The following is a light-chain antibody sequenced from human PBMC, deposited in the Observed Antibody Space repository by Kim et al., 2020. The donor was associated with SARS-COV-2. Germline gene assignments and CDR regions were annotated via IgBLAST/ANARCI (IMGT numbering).Light chain of an antibody. J-gene: IGLJ2*01. CDR2: QDS. CDR1: KLGDKY. Sequence: VSPGQTARTTCSGDKLGDKYACCYQQKPGQSPVLVIYQDSKRPSGIPERFSGSNSGNTATLTISGTQAMDEADYYCQAWDSSTVVFGGGTQLTVL. CDR3: QAWDSSTVV. V-gene: IGLV3-1*01.